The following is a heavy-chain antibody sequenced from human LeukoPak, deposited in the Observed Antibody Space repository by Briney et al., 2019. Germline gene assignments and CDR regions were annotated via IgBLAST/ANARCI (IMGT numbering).Heavy chain of an antibody. CDR2: ISAYNGNT. Sequence: ASVKVSCKASGYTFTSYGISWVRQAPGQGLDWMGWISAYNGNTNYAQKLQGRVTMTTDTSTSRAYMEVRRLRSDDTAVYCCARAADIHCSGGSCFLSWFGPWGQGTLVTVSS. D-gene: IGHD2-15*01. CDR1: GYTFTSYG. J-gene: IGHJ5*02. V-gene: IGHV1-18*01. CDR3: ARAADIHCSGGSCFLSWFGP.